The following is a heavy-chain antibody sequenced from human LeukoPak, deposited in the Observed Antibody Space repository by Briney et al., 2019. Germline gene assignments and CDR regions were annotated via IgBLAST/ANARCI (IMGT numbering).Heavy chain of an antibody. CDR2: INPNSGGT. J-gene: IGHJ4*02. V-gene: IGHV1-2*04. CDR1: GYTFTVYY. Sequence: ASVKVSCKASGYTFTVYYMHWVRQAPGQGLEWMGWINPNSGGTNYAQKFQGWVTMTRDTSISTAYMELSRLRSDDTAVYYCARGPYSGYDWGLDYWGQGTLVTVSS. D-gene: IGHD5-12*01. CDR3: ARGPYSGYDWGLDY.